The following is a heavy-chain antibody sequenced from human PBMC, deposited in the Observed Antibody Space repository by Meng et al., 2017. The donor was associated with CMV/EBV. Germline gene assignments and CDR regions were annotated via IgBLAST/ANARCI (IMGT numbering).Heavy chain of an antibody. J-gene: IGHJ5*01. CDR3: ARGLYSSTWTWFDS. CDR1: GGPISSYD. D-gene: IGHD6-13*01. CDR2: IYYSGST. Sequence: SETLSLTCTVSGGPISSYDWSWIRQPPGKGLEWIGYIYYSGSTNYNPSLKSRVTISVDTSKNQFSLKLSSVTAADTAVYYCARGLYSSTWTWFDSWGQGTMVTVSS. V-gene: IGHV4-59*01.